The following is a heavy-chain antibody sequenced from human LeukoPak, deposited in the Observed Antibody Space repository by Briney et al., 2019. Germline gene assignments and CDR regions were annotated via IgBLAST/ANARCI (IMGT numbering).Heavy chain of an antibody. D-gene: IGHD4-17*01. CDR1: GFTFSGYW. V-gene: IGHV3-7*01. Sequence: GGSLRLSCEISGFTFSGYWMSWVRQAPGKGLEWVANIKPDGGEKYYVDSVKGRFTISRDNVKNSLYLQMNSLRDEDTAVYHCARDRTNDYGHNVGAFDIWGQGTTVTVSS. J-gene: IGHJ3*02. CDR2: IKPDGGEK. CDR3: ARDRTNDYGHNVGAFDI.